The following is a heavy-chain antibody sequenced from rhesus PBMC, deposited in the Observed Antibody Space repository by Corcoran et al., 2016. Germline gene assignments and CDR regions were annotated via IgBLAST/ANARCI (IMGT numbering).Heavy chain of an antibody. CDR3: ARSLYSYTLYGLDS. Sequence: QVQLQESGPGLVKPSETLSLTCAVSGGSISDSYYWSWIRQPPGKGLVWIGDIYGSGGSTYSNPSLKSRVTISTDTSKNQFSLKLSSVTAADTAVYYCARSLYSYTLYGLDSWGQGVVVTVSS. D-gene: IGHD5-12*01. J-gene: IGHJ6*01. CDR2: IYGSGGST. CDR1: GGSISDSYY. V-gene: IGHV4-106*01.